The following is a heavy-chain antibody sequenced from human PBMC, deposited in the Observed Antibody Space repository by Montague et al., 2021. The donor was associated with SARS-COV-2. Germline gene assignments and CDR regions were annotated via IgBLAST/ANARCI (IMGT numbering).Heavy chain of an antibody. CDR1: GGSISSSNYY. CDR2: IYYSGST. D-gene: IGHD5-18*01. CDR3: ARHVDSYGPYYFDY. V-gene: IGHV4-39*01. Sequence: SETLSLSCTVSGGSISSSNYYWGWIRQPPGKGLEWIGSIYYSGSTYYNPSLKSRVTISVDTSKNQFSLKLSSVTAADTAVYYCARHVDSYGPYYFDYWGQGTLVTVSS. J-gene: IGHJ4*02.